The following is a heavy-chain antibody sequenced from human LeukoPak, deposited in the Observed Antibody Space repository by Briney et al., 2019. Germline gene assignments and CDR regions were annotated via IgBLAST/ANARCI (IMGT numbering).Heavy chain of an antibody. D-gene: IGHD6-19*01. CDR1: GGSISSYY. CDR2: IYYSGST. Sequence: PSETLSLTCTVSGGSISSYYWSWIRQPPGKGLEWIGYIYYSGSTNYNPSLKSRVTISVDTSKNQFSLKLSSVTAADTAVYYCARRNRESGCLDYWGQGTLVTVSS. J-gene: IGHJ4*02. V-gene: IGHV4-59*08. CDR3: ARRNRESGCLDY.